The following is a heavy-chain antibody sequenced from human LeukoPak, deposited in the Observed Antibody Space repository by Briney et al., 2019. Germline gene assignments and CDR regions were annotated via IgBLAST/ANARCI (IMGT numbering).Heavy chain of an antibody. CDR3: AKHYDFWSGYHGPFDY. CDR1: GFTFSSYA. Sequence: GGSLRLSCVASGFTFSSYAMSWVRQAPGKGLEWVSAISGSGGSTYYADSVKGRFTISRDNSKNTLYLQMNSLRAEDTAVYYCAKHYDFWSGYHGPFDYWGQGTLVTVSS. J-gene: IGHJ4*02. V-gene: IGHV3-23*01. CDR2: ISGSGGST. D-gene: IGHD3-3*01.